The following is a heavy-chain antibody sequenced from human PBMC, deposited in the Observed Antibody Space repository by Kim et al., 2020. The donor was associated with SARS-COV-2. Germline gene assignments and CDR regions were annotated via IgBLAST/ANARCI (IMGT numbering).Heavy chain of an antibody. CDR3: ARLTYYYDSSGSRPDYYYYDGMDV. Sequence: SETLSLTCTVSGGSISSYYWSWIRQPPGKGLEWIGYIYYSGSTNYNPSLKSRVTISVDTSKNQFSLKLSSVTAADTAVYYCARLTYYYDSSGSRPDYYYYDGMDVWGQGTTVTVSS. D-gene: IGHD3-22*01. CDR1: GGSISSYY. V-gene: IGHV4-59*08. J-gene: IGHJ6*02. CDR2: IYYSGST.